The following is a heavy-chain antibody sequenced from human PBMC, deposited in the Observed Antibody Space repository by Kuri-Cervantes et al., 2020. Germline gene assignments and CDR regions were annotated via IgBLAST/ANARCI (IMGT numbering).Heavy chain of an antibody. J-gene: IGHJ3*02. CDR1: GFTFSSYG. V-gene: IGHV3-33*01. D-gene: IGHD5-18*01. CDR2: IWYDGSNK. Sequence: GESLKISCAASGFTFSSYGMHWVRQAPGKGLEWVAVIWYDGSNKYYADSVKGRFTISRDNSKNTLYLQMNSLRDEDTAVYYCARGGIQLNAFDIWGQGTMVTVSS. CDR3: ARGGIQLNAFDI.